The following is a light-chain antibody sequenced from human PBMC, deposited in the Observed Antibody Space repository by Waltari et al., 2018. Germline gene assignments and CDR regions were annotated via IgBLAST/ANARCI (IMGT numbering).Light chain of an antibody. J-gene: IGLJ2*01. CDR1: KLGSRS. Sequence: SDVLTQPPSVSAAPGETARITCGGNKLGSRSVHWYQQRPGQAPVLVIYDESDRPSGVPARVSGSKSGNTATLIISRVEAGDEADYYCQVWNSVGDHLSGVVGGGTKLTV. CDR3: QVWNSVGDHLSGV. V-gene: IGLV3-21*04. CDR2: DES.